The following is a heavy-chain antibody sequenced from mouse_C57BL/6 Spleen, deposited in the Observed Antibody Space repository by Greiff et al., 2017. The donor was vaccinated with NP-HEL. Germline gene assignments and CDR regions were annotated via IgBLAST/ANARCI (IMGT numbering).Heavy chain of an antibody. CDR2: INPSTGGT. Sequence: EVMLVESGPELVKPGASVKISCKASGYSFTGYYMHWVKQSSEKSLEWIGEINPSTGGTSYNQKFKGKATLTVDKSSSTAYMQLKSLTSEDSAVYYCAKSSYWYFDVWGTGTTVTVSS. V-gene: IGHV1-43*01. D-gene: IGHD6-1*01. J-gene: IGHJ1*03. CDR1: GYSFTGYY. CDR3: AKSSYWYFDV.